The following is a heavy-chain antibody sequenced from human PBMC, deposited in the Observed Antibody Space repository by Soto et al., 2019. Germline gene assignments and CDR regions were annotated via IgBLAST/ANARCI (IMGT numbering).Heavy chain of an antibody. CDR2: IWYDGSNK. J-gene: IGHJ3*02. CDR3: ARDPRYCSGGSCPIHAFDI. Sequence: GGSLRLSCAASGVTFSSYGMHWVRQAPGKGLEWVAVIWYDGSNKYYADSVKGRFTISRDNSKNTLYLQMNSLRAEDTAVYYCARDPRYCSGGSCPIHAFDIWGQGTMVTVSS. D-gene: IGHD2-15*01. V-gene: IGHV3-33*01. CDR1: GVTFSSYG.